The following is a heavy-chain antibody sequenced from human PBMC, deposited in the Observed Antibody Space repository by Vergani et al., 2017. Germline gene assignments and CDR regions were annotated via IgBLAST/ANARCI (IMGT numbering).Heavy chain of an antibody. D-gene: IGHD1-26*01. CDR1: GFTFSSYA. Sequence: QVQLVESGGGVVQPGRSLRLSCAASGFTFSSYAMHWVRQAPGKGLEWVAVISYDGSNKYYADSVKGRFTISRDNSKNTLYLQMNSLRSDDTAVYYCARGSGSYGFDYWGQGTLVTVSS. J-gene: IGHJ4*02. V-gene: IGHV3-30-3*01. CDR3: ARGSGSYGFDY. CDR2: ISYDGSNK.